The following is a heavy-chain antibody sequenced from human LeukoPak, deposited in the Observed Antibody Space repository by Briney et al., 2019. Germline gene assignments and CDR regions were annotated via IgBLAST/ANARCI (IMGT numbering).Heavy chain of an antibody. V-gene: IGHV5-51*01. CDR3: ARVLLSYYYGSGRVPYYYYYYMDV. J-gene: IGHJ6*03. D-gene: IGHD3-10*01. CDR2: IYPGDPDT. CDR1: GYSFTKNW. Sequence: HGESLKISCKGSGYSFTKNWIGWVRQMPGKGLEWMGIIYPGDPDTRYSPSFQGQVTISADKSISTAYLQWSSLKASNTAMYYCARVLLSYYYGSGRVPYYYYYYMDVWGKGTTVTVSS.